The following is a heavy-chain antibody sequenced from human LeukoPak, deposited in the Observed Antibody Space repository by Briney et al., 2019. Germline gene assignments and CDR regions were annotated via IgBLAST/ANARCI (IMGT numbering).Heavy chain of an antibody. D-gene: IGHD2-15*01. CDR3: AKDHEDIVVVVAATL. V-gene: IGHV1-2*02. J-gene: IGHJ4*02. CDR1: GYTFTGHY. Sequence: ASVKVSCKASGYTFTGHYMNWVRQAPGQGLEWMGWINPNSGGTNYAQKFQGRVTMTRDTSISTAYMELSSLRSDDTAVYYCAKDHEDIVVVVAATLWGQGTLVTVSS. CDR2: INPNSGGT.